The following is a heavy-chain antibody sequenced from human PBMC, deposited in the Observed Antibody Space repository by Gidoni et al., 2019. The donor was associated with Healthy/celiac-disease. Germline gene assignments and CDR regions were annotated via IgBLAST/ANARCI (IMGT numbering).Heavy chain of an antibody. J-gene: IGHJ4*02. CDR2: IYYSGST. V-gene: IGHV4-39*07. CDR1: GGSISSSSYY. D-gene: IGHD6-6*01. CDR3: ARSVRGSSSVTSRTGGQKYDY. Sequence: QLQLQESGPGLVKPSETLSLTCTVSGGSISSSSYYWGWIRQPPGKGLEWIGSIYYSGSTYYNPSLKSRVTISVDTSKNQFSLKLSSVTAADTAVYYCARSVRGSSSVTSRTGGQKYDYWGQGTLVTVSS.